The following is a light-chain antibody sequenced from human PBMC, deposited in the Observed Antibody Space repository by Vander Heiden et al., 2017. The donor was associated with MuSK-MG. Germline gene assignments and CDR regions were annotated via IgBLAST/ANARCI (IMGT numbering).Light chain of an antibody. J-gene: IGKJ1*01. CDR1: QSISSY. Sequence: DIQMTQSPSSLSASVGDRATITCRASQSISSYLNWYQQKPGKAPKLLIYAASSLQSGVPSRFSGSGSGTDFTLTISRLQPEDFATYYCQQRDSTLWTFGQGTKVEIK. CDR3: QQRDSTLWT. V-gene: IGKV1-39*01. CDR2: AAS.